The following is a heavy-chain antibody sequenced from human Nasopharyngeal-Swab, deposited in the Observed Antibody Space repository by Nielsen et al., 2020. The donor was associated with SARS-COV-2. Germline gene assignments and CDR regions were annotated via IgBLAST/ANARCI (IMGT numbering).Heavy chain of an antibody. V-gene: IGHV4-34*01. J-gene: IGHJ6*02. D-gene: IGHD3-22*01. Sequence: WIGPPPGKGLGWIGEINHSGSTNYNPSLKSRVTISVDTSKNQFSLKLSSVTAADTAVYYCARGTVYYYDSSGYYYYYYYGMDVWGQGTTVTVSS. CDR2: INHSGST. CDR3: ARGTVYYYDSSGYYYYYYYGMDV.